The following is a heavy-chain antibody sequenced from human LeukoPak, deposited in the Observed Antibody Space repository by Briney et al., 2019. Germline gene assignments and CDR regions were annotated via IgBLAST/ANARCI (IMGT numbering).Heavy chain of an antibody. CDR3: ARASGDLYLSDY. V-gene: IGHV4-30-4*08. CDR2: IYYSGST. J-gene: IGHJ4*02. Sequence: SWVRQPPGKGLEWIGYIYYSGSTYCNPSLKSRVTISVDTSKNQFSLKLSSVTAADTAVYYCARASGDLYLSDYWGQGTLVTVSS. D-gene: IGHD4-17*01.